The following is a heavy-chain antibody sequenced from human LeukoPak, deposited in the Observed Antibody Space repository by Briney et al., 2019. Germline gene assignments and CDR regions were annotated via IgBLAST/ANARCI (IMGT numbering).Heavy chain of an antibody. D-gene: IGHD4-17*01. CDR3: ARAAYNGDYLYYFDY. Sequence: ASVKVSCKASGGTFSSYAISWVRQAPGQGVEWMGRIIPIFGTANYAQKFQGRVTITTDETTSTAYLELSSLRSEDTAVYYCARAAYNGDYLYYFDYWGQGTLVTVSS. CDR2: IIPIFGTA. V-gene: IGHV1-69*05. J-gene: IGHJ4*02. CDR1: GGTFSSYA.